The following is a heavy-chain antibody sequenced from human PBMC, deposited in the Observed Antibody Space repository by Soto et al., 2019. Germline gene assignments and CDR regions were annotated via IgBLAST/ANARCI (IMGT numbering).Heavy chain of an antibody. CDR2: ISGSGGST. CDR1: GFTFSSYA. V-gene: IGHV3-23*01. J-gene: IGHJ4*02. D-gene: IGHD1-26*01. CDR3: AKRPRALLTFDY. Sequence: GALRLSCAASGFTFSSYAMSWVRQAPGKGLEWVSAISGSGGSTFYADSVKGRFTISRDNSKNTVYLQMNSLRAEDTAIYYCAKRPRALLTFDYWGQGTLVTVSS.